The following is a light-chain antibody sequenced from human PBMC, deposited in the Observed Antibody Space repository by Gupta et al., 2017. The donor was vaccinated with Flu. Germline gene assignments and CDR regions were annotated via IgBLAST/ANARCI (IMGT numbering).Light chain of an antibody. J-gene: IGLJ3*02. CDR1: SGHSSYA. Sequence: LVLTQLPSASASLGASVKVTCTLTSGHSSYAIAWHQQQPEKGPRYLMKVNSDGSHNKGDGIPDRFSGSSSGTERYLTISSLQSEDEADYYCQTWGTGLLVFGGGTKVTVL. CDR3: QTWGTGLLV. CDR2: VNSDGSH. V-gene: IGLV4-69*01.